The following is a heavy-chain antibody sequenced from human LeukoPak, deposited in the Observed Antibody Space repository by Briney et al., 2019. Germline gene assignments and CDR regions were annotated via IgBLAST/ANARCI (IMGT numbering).Heavy chain of an antibody. Sequence: GESLKISCKGSGYSFTSYWIGWVRQMPGKGLEWMGIIYPSDSDTRYSPSFQGQVTISADKSISTAYLQWSSLKASDTAMYYCARGHCSGGSCYSFDYWGQGTLVTVSS. CDR2: IYPSDSDT. CDR3: ARGHCSGGSCYSFDY. CDR1: GYSFTSYW. D-gene: IGHD2-15*01. V-gene: IGHV5-51*01. J-gene: IGHJ4*02.